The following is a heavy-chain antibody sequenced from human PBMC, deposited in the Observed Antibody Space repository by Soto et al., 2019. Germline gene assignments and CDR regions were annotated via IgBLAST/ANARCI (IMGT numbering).Heavy chain of an antibody. CDR2: INAGNGNT. D-gene: IGHD6-19*01. Sequence: QVQLVQSGAEVKKPGASVKVSCKASGYTFTSYAMHWVRQAPGQRLEWMGWINAGNGNTKYSQKFQGRVTITRDTSASTAYMELSSLRSEDTAVDYCARSPGIAVWGGYWGQGTLVTVSS. J-gene: IGHJ4*02. CDR3: ARSPGIAVWGGY. CDR1: GYTFTSYA. V-gene: IGHV1-3*01.